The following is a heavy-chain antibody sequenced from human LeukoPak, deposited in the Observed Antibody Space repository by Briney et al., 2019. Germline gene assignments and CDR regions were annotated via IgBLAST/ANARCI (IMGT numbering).Heavy chain of an antibody. J-gene: IGHJ5*02. CDR2: IYYSRST. Sequence: PSETLSLTCTVSGGSINKSSYYWGWIRQPPGKGLEWIGSIYYSRSTYYNPSLKSRVTISVETSKNQFSLKLSSVTAADTAVYYCASHSSYVSPFRSWGRGPLVTVSP. D-gene: IGHD3-10*02. CDR1: GGSINKSSYY. V-gene: IGHV4-39*01. CDR3: ASHSSYVSPFRS.